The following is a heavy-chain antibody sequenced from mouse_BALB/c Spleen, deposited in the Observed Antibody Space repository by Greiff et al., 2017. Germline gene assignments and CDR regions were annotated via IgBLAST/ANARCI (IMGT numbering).Heavy chain of an antibody. V-gene: IGHV1-87*01. CDR3: ARSGYYGSSPAWFAY. CDR1: GYTFTSYW. Sequence: VQLQQSGAELARPGASVKLSCKASGYTFTSYWMQWVKQRPGQGLEWIGAIYPGDGDTRYTQKFKGKATLTADKSSSTAYMQLSSLASEDSAFYYCARSGYYGSSPAWFAYWGQGTLVTVSA. CDR2: IYPGDGDT. J-gene: IGHJ3*01. D-gene: IGHD1-1*01.